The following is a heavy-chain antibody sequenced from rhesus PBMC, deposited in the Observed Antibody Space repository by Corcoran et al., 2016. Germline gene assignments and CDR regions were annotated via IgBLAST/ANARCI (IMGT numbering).Heavy chain of an antibody. CDR2: ISKTGKTI. V-gene: IGHV3-7*01. CDR1: GFTFGDYG. D-gene: IGHD5-36*01. CDR3: TRDDGRYSYGLTNFFDY. Sequence: EVQLVESGGGLVQPGGSLRLSCAASGFTFGDYGIHWVRQAPGKGLAWVSSISKTGKTIYYADPVKGRFTVSRDNAKNSLSLQMNSLRAEDTAVYYCTRDDGRYSYGLTNFFDYWGQGVLVTVSS. J-gene: IGHJ4*01.